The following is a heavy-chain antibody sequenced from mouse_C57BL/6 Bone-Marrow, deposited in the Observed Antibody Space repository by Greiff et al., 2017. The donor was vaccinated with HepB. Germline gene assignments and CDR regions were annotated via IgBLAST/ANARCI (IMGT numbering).Heavy chain of an antibody. V-gene: IGHV5-17*01. D-gene: IGHD1-1*01. CDR1: GFTFSDYG. J-gene: IGHJ1*03. CDR2: ISSGSSTI. Sequence: EVKLVESGGGLVKPGGSLKLSCAASGFTFSDYGMHWVRQAPEKGLEWVAYISSGSSTIYYADTVKGRFTISRDTAKNPLFLQMTSLRSEDTAMYYCARGYYGSSPYWYFDVWGTGTTVTVSS. CDR3: ARGYYGSSPYWYFDV.